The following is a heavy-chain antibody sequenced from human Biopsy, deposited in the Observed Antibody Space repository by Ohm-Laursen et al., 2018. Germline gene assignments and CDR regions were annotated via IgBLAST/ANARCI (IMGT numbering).Heavy chain of an antibody. Sequence: ASVKVSCKTSGYTFTGYFLHWVRKVPGQGLEWMGWINPNSGTTKIAENFQGSVTMTRDTSITTAYLDLTRLTSDDTAVYFCAKGQDLTAGAEYFQYWGQGALITVSS. CDR2: INPNSGTT. CDR1: GYTFTGYF. CDR3: AKGQDLTAGAEYFQY. V-gene: IGHV1-2*04. J-gene: IGHJ1*01. D-gene: IGHD3-9*01.